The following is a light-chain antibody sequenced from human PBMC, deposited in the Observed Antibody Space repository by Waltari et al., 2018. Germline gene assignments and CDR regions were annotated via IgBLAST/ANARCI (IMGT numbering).Light chain of an antibody. Sequence: QSALTQPAPVSGSPGQSITTSCTGTTSDVGGFNYVSWYHKHPGKAPKLMIYDVSKRPSGVSNRFSGSKSGNTASLTISGLQAEDEADYYCCSYAGSSTHVVFGGGTKLTVL. CDR1: TSDVGGFNY. V-gene: IGLV2-23*02. CDR3: CSYAGSSTHVV. J-gene: IGLJ2*01. CDR2: DVS.